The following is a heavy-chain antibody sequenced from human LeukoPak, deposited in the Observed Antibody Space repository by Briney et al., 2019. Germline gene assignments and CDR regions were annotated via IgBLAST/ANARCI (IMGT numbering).Heavy chain of an antibody. Sequence: GGSLRLSCAASGYTFSTCGMHWVRQAPGKGLEWVAFINDGGNKKDYADSVKGRLTISRDTSKNILYLQMNSLRVEDTAVYYCVKVLQNSWIFDYWGRGTLVTVPS. CDR2: INDGGNKK. CDR1: GYTFSTCG. J-gene: IGHJ4*02. D-gene: IGHD6-13*01. CDR3: VKVLQNSWIFDY. V-gene: IGHV3-30*02.